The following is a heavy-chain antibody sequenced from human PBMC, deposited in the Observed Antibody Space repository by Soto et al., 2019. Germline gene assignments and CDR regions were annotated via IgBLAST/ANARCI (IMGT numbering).Heavy chain of an antibody. CDR1: GFALRNYA. J-gene: IGHJ4*02. V-gene: IGHV3-23*01. Sequence: GGSLRLSCEASGFALRNYAMTWIRQAPGKGLEWVSLISANDVGTYYAESVKTRFTISTDQSRNTVYLQMDSLRADDTAIYYCAKAKNDYNWDNRPPFDYWGQGTLVTVSS. D-gene: IGHD1-20*01. CDR2: ISANDVGT. CDR3: AKAKNDYNWDNRPPFDY.